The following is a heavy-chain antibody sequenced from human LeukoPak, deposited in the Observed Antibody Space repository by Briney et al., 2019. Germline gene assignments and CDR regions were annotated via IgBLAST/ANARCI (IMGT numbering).Heavy chain of an antibody. CDR2: ISDSGST. CDR3: ARGGIAARPYYYYYMDV. V-gene: IGHV4-59*12. CDR1: GGSISIYY. J-gene: IGHJ6*03. D-gene: IGHD6-6*01. Sequence: NPSETLSLTCTVSGGSISIYYWSWIRQPPGKGLEWIGYISDSGSTNYNPSLKSRVTISVDTSKKQFSLELSSVTAADTAVYYCARGGIAARPYYYYYMDVWGKGTTVIVSS.